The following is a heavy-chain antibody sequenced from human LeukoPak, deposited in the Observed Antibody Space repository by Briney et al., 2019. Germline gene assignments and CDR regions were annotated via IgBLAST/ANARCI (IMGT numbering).Heavy chain of an antibody. V-gene: IGHV3-23*01. J-gene: IGHJ4*02. CDR1: GFTFSSYA. CDR3: ANDGSSSPYFFDY. Sequence: PGGSLRLSCAASGFTFSSYAMAWVRQAPGKGLEWVSGISSGGGATYYANSVKGRFTISRDNSKNTLYLQMNSLRGGDTAVYYCANDGSSSPYFFDYWGRGTLVTVSS. CDR2: ISSGGGAT. D-gene: IGHD6-6*01.